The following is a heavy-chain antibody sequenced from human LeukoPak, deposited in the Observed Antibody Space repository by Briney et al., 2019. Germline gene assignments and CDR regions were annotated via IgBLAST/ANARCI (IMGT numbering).Heavy chain of an antibody. Sequence: SVKVSCKASGGTFSSYAIIWVRQAPGQGLEWMGGIIPIFGTANYAQKFQGRVTITTDESTSTAYMELSSLRSEDTAVYYCASGSYYPTYFDYWGQGTLVTVSS. CDR3: ASGSYYPTYFDY. V-gene: IGHV1-69*05. CDR2: IIPIFGTA. J-gene: IGHJ4*02. D-gene: IGHD1-26*01. CDR1: GGTFSSYA.